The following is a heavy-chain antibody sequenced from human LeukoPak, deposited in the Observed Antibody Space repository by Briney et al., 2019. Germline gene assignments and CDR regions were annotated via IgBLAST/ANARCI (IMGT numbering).Heavy chain of an antibody. J-gene: IGHJ4*02. Sequence: PGGSLRLSCAASGFTFSSYSMNWVRQAPGKGLEWVAVVSYDGSSIYYADSVKGRFTISRDNSKNTLYLQMNSLRGEDTAVYYCTKAQPPRHELGNFYFDCWGQGILVTVSS. D-gene: IGHD7-27*01. V-gene: IGHV3-30*18. CDR3: TKAQPPRHELGNFYFDC. CDR2: VSYDGSSI. CDR1: GFTFSSYS.